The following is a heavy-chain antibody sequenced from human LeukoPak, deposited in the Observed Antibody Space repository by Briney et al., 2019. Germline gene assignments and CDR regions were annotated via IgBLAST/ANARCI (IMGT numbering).Heavy chain of an antibody. V-gene: IGHV1-69*13. CDR3: VNAYCTNGVCYMGGFDY. D-gene: IGHD2-8*01. Sequence: SVKVSCKASGYTFSSYGITWVRQAPGQGLEWMGGIIPIFGTANYAQKFQGRVTITADESTSTAYMELSSLRSEDTAVYYCVNAYCTNGVCYMGGFDYWGQGTLVTVSS. CDR1: GYTFSSYG. CDR2: IIPIFGTA. J-gene: IGHJ4*02.